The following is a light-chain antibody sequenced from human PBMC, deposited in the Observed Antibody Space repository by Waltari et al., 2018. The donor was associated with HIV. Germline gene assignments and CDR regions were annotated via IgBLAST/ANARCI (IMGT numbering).Light chain of an antibody. CDR1: SSDVGGYTY. CDR3: SSFAGSNNLMV. Sequence: QSALTQPPSASGSPGQSVTISCTGTSSDVGGYTYVSWYQQHPGKAPKLMIYQVNKRPSGVPARFSGTKSGNRASLTVSGLQAEDEADYYCSSFAGSNNLMVFGGGTKLTVL. J-gene: IGLJ2*01. CDR2: QVN. V-gene: IGLV2-8*01.